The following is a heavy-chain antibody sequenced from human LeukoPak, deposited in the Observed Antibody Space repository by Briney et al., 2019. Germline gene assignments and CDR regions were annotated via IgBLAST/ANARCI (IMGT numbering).Heavy chain of an antibody. V-gene: IGHV4-59*01. CDR2: IYSRGST. CDR3: ARGAGRWAI. Sequence: PSGTLSLPFTVPGGPINSDYWNWLRQPPGQGREWIGYIYSRGSTNYNPSLHSRVSISLDTSKNQLSLKLGSVTAADTAVYYCARGAGRWAIWGQGTMVTVSS. J-gene: IGHJ3*02. D-gene: IGHD4-23*01. CDR1: GGPINSDY.